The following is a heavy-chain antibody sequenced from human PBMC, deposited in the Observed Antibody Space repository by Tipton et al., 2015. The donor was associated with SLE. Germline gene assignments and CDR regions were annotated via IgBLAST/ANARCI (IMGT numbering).Heavy chain of an antibody. J-gene: IGHJ4*02. CDR2: ISYTGRT. D-gene: IGHD2-15*01. V-gene: IGHV4-59*08. CDR1: GGPLTGDY. CDR3: ARHAASGNYCSALDF. Sequence: GLVKPSETLSLTCTVSGGPLTGDYWSWIRQSPGKGLEWIGFISYTGRTNYNASLKSRVTISIDTSKKQFSLKLSSVTAADTALYYCARHAASGNYCSALDFWGQGALVTVSS.